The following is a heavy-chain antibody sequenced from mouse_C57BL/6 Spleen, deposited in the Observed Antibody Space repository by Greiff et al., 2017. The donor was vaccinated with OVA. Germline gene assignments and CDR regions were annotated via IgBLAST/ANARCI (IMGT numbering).Heavy chain of an antibody. CDR1: GFTFSSYG. CDR2: ISSGGSYT. V-gene: IGHV5-6*01. D-gene: IGHD2-4*01. J-gene: IGHJ3*01. CDR3: ASPLYDYDRAWFAY. Sequence: EVQRVESGGDLVKPGGSLKLSCAASGFTFSSYGMSWVRQTPDKRLEWVATISSGGSYTYYPDSVKGRFTISRDNAKNTLYLQMSSLKSEDTAMYYCASPLYDYDRAWFAYWGQGTLVTVSA.